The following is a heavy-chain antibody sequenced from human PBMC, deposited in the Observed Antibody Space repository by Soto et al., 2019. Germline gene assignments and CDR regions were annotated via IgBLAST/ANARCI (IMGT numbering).Heavy chain of an antibody. J-gene: IGHJ6*02. D-gene: IGHD2-2*02. V-gene: IGHV1-18*04. Sequence: ASVKVSCKASGYTFTSYGISWVRQAPGQGLEWMGWISAYNGNTNYAQKLQGRVTMTTDTSTSTAYMELRSLRSDDTAVYYCASHCSSTSCYRSPLYGMDVWGQGTTVTVS. CDR3: ASHCSSTSCYRSPLYGMDV. CDR2: ISAYNGNT. CDR1: GYTFTSYG.